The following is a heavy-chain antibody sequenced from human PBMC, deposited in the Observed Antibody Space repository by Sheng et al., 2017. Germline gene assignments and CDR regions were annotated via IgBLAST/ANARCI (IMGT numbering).Heavy chain of an antibody. CDR1: GFIFSDYA. V-gene: IGHV3-23*04. CDR2: ISGSGDYT. Sequence: DVQLVESGGGLVQPGGSLRLFCAASGFIFSDYAMSWVRQASGKGLEWVSTISGSGDYTYYADSVKGRFTISRDSSENTLYLQMNSLRAEDTAVYYCAKQRHSGSGHFDYWGQGTLVTVSS. D-gene: IGHD3-10*01. J-gene: IGHJ4*02. CDR3: AKQRHSGSGHFDY.